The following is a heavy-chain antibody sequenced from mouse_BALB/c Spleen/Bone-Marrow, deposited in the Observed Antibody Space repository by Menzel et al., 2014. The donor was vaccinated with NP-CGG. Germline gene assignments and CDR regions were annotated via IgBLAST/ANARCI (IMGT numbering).Heavy chain of an antibody. D-gene: IGHD3-2*02. Sequence: VKLVESGPGLVAPSQRLSITCTVSGFSLTNYGVHWVRQPPGRGLEWLGVIWAGGSTNYNSALMSRLSISRDNSKSQVFLKMISLQTDDTAMYYCARVTSSAVGAMDYWGQGTSVTVSS. V-gene: IGHV2-9*02. CDR1: GFSLTNYG. J-gene: IGHJ4*01. CDR3: ARVTSSAVGAMDY. CDR2: IWAGGST.